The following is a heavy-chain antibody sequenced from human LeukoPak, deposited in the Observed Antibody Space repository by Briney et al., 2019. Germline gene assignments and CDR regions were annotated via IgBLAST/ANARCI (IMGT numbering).Heavy chain of an antibody. Sequence: GGSLRLSCAASGFIFSTYGMSWVRQAPGKGLEWVSLITGSGGNSYYADSVKGRFTISRDNSKNTLYLQMNSLRAEDTGVYYCAKDLSSGSRRAYWGQGTLVTVSS. V-gene: IGHV3-23*01. CDR1: GFIFSTYG. CDR2: ITGSGGNS. D-gene: IGHD6-19*01. J-gene: IGHJ4*02. CDR3: AKDLSSGSRRAY.